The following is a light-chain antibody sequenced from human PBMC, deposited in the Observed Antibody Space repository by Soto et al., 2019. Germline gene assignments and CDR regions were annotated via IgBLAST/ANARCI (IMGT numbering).Light chain of an antibody. CDR2: EVS. V-gene: IGLV2-18*02. J-gene: IGLJ1*01. CDR3: NSFTTSSTYV. CDR1: SSDVGSYNR. Sequence: QSVLTQPPSVFGSPGQSVTISCTGTSSDVGSYNRVSWYRQPPGTAPKLMIYEVSNRPSGVPDRFSGSKSGNTASLTISGLQAEDEADYYCNSFTTSSTYVFGTGTKVTVL.